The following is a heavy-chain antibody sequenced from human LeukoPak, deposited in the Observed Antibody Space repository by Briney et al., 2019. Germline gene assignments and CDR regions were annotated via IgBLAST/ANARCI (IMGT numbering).Heavy chain of an antibody. V-gene: IGHV4-61*01. D-gene: IGHD1-26*01. CDR1: GGSVSSGSYY. CDR2: ISYSGST. CDR3: ASQTGIVGGERFDY. Sequence: PSETLSLTCTVSGGSVSSGSYYWSWIRQPPGKGLEWIGYISYSGSTNYNPPLKSRVTISVDTSKKQFSLKLSSVTAADTAVYYCASQTGIVGGERFDYWGQGILVTVSS. J-gene: IGHJ4*02.